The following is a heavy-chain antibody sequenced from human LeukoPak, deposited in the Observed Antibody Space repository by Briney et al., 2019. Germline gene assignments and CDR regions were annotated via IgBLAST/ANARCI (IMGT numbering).Heavy chain of an antibody. CDR1: GYTFTTYG. J-gene: IGHJ4*02. D-gene: IGHD5-12*01. CDR2: ISPYNDNT. Sequence: ASVKVSCKASGYTFTTYGIVRLRQAPGEGIQWMGWISPYNDNTKYAQKLQGRVSMTADTATSTAYMELRSLTSDDTAMYYCARSGRGTYYYFDLWGQGTLVTVSS. V-gene: IGHV1-18*01. CDR3: ARSGRGTYYYFDL.